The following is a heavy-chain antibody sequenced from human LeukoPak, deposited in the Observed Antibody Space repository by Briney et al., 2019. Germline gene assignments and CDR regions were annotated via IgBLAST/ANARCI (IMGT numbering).Heavy chain of an antibody. CDR1: GYTFTGYY. Sequence: ASVKVSCKASGYTFTGYYMHWVRQAPGQGLEWMGWINPNSGGTNYAQKFQGRVTMTRDTSISTAYMELSRLRSDDTAVYYCARDTIVVVPAVGRTINWFDPWGQGTLVTVSS. V-gene: IGHV1-2*02. CDR3: ARDTIVVVPAVGRTINWFDP. CDR2: INPNSGGT. J-gene: IGHJ5*02. D-gene: IGHD2-2*01.